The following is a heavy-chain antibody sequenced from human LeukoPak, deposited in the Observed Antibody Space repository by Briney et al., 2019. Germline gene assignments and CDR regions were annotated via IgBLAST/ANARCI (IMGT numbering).Heavy chain of an antibody. Sequence: GASVKVSCKASGGTFSSYAFSWVRQAPGQGLEWMGGIIPIFGTANYAQKFQGRVTITADESTNTAYMELSSLRSEDTAVYYCARGAGYSTLPYYYGMDVWGKGTTVTVSS. CDR3: ARGAGYSTLPYYYGMDV. J-gene: IGHJ6*04. CDR1: GGTFSSYA. D-gene: IGHD5-24*01. CDR2: IIPIFGTA. V-gene: IGHV1-69*13.